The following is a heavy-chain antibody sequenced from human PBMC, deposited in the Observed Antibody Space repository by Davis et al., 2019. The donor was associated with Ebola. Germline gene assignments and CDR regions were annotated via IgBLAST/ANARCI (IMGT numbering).Heavy chain of an antibody. J-gene: IGHJ3*02. CDR2: IIPILGIA. Sequence: SVKVSCKASGGTFSSYAISWVRQAPGQGLEWMGRIIPILGIANYAQKFQGRVTITADKSTSTAYMELSSLRSEDTAVYYCARDGRSLLSAMIVVDAFDIWGQGTMVTVSS. CDR3: ARDGRSLLSAMIVVDAFDI. CDR1: GGTFSSYA. V-gene: IGHV1-69*04. D-gene: IGHD3-22*01.